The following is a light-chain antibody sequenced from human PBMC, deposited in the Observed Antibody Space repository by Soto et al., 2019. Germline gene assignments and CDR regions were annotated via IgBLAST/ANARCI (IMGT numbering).Light chain of an antibody. Sequence: QSVLTQPPSVSGAPGQRVTIFFTGSSSNIGAGYDVHWYQQLPGTAPKLLIYGNSNRPSGVPDRFSGSKSGTSASLAITGLQAEDEADYYGQSYDSSLSALYVFGTGTKLTV. CDR3: QSYDSSLSALYV. V-gene: IGLV1-40*01. J-gene: IGLJ1*01. CDR2: GNS. CDR1: SSNIGAGYD.